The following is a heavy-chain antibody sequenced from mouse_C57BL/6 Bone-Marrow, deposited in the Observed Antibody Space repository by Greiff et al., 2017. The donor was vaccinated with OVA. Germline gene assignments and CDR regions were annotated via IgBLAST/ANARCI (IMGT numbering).Heavy chain of an antibody. V-gene: IGHV1-69*01. CDR3: ARGPPIYYPWFAY. CDR1: GYTFTSYW. CDR2: IDPSDSYT. J-gene: IGHJ3*01. Sequence: VKLQQSGAELVMPGASVKLSCKASGYTFTSYWMHWVKQRPGQGLEWIGEIDPSDSYTNYNQKFKGKSTLTVDKSSSTAYMQLSSLTSEDSAVYYCARGPPIYYPWFAYWGQGTLVTVSA. D-gene: IGHD1-1*01.